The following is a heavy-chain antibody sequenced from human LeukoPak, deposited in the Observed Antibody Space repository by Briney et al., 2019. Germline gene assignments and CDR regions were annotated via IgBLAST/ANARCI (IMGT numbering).Heavy chain of an antibody. Sequence: GGSLRLSCVASGFVFSNYWMGWVRQAPGKGLERVANIKEDGGETYHVDSVKGRFTISRDNAKNSLDLQMNSLRDEDTAVYYCARRKEVQTTFDYWGQGTLVAVSP. D-gene: IGHD4/OR15-4a*01. CDR2: IKEDGGET. V-gene: IGHV3-7*01. CDR1: GFVFSNYW. J-gene: IGHJ4*02. CDR3: ARRKEVQTTFDY.